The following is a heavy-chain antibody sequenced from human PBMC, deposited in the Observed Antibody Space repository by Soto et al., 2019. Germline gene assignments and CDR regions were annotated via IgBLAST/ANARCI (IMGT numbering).Heavy chain of an antibody. V-gene: IGHV3-30*18. D-gene: IGHD3-22*01. CDR1: GFTFSSYG. CDR3: AKDAYYYDSSGYYSYYFDY. CDR2: ISYDGSNK. J-gene: IGHJ4*02. Sequence: GGSLRLSCAASGFTFSSYGMHWVRQAPGKGLEWVAVISYDGSNKYYADSVKGRFTISRDNSKNTLYLQMNSLRAEDTAVYYCAKDAYYYDSSGYYSYYFDYWGQGTLVTVSS.